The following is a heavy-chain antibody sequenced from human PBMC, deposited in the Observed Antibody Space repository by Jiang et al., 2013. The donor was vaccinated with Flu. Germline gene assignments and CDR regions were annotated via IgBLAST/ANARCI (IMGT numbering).Heavy chain of an antibody. V-gene: IGHV1-69*17. CDR1: GGTSSSYT. D-gene: IGHD2-21*02. CDR2: ILPIVGIA. Sequence: GAEVKKPGSSVKVSCKASGGTSSSYTIIWVRQAPGQGLEWMGGILPIVGIADYAQKFQGRVTITADKATSAAYMEFSSLRSEDTAIYYCARAASCGGDCYFFDSWGQGTLVTVSS. J-gene: IGHJ4*02. CDR3: ARAASCGGDCYFFDS.